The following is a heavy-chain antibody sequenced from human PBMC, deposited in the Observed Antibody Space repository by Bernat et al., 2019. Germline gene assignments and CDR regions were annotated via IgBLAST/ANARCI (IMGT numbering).Heavy chain of an antibody. D-gene: IGHD2-8*01. CDR1: GFIFSSYW. Sequence: EVQLVESGGGLVQPGGSLRLSCAASGFIFSSYWMSWVRQAPGKGLEWVANIKQDGSEKYYVDSVQGRFTISRDNAKNSLYLQMNSLRAEDAAVYYCARDRGGGYCANGVCYNFYYGMDVWGQGTTVTVSS. J-gene: IGHJ6*02. CDR2: IKQDGSEK. CDR3: ARDRGGGYCANGVCYNFYYGMDV. V-gene: IGHV3-7*03.